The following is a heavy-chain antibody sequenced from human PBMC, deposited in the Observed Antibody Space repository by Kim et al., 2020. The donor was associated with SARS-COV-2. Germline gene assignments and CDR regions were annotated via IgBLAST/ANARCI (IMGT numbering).Heavy chain of an antibody. Sequence: SQTLSLTCTVSGASISGYYWGWIRQPPGKGLEYIGYIFYTGRTNYNPPLKSRVTISFDKSKNQFSLHLNSVTAADTAVYYCARGSTFYYDAGTSFKPGGYFDFWGRGTLVTVSS. CDR1: GASISGYY. J-gene: IGHJ4*02. D-gene: IGHD3-10*01. CDR2: IFYTGRT. V-gene: IGHV4-59*01. CDR3: ARGSTFYYDAGTSFKPGGYFDF.